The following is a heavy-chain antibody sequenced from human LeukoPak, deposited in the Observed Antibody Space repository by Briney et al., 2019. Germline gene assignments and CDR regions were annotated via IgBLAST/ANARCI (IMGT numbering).Heavy chain of an antibody. CDR3: TADQFF. V-gene: IGHV3-49*04. Sequence: GGSLRLSCVASGFTFNTYAIHWVRQAPGKGLEWVGFIRAKAYGGTPEYAASVKGRFSISRDDSKSIAYLQMNSLRTEDTAVYYCTADQFFWGQGSLVTVSS. CDR1: GFTFNTYA. D-gene: IGHD3-3*01. CDR2: IRAKAYGGTP. J-gene: IGHJ4*02.